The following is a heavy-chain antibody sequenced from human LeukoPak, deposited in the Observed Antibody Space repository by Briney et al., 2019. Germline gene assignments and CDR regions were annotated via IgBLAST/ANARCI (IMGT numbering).Heavy chain of an antibody. J-gene: IGHJ4*02. D-gene: IGHD2-21*01. Sequence: GGSLRLSCAASAFTFSLYAMNWVRQAPGKGRELVSYLSDVSGYIHYADSVRGRFTISRDNAKNTLYLQMNSLRAEDTAVYYCAGDTFHPGRIDCWGQGTLVIVSS. V-gene: IGHV3-21*05. CDR2: LSDVSGYI. CDR1: AFTFSLYA. CDR3: AGDTFHPGRIDC.